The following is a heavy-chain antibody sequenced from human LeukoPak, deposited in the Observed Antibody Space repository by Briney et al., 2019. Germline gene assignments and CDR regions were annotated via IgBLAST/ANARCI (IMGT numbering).Heavy chain of an antibody. CDR2: IYTSGST. V-gene: IGHV4-4*07. D-gene: IGHD6-13*01. Sequence: SETLSLTCTVSGGFISGYYWSWIRQPAGKGPEWIGRIYTSGSTNYNPSLKSRVTISVDTSKNQFSLKLSSVTAADTAVYYCASLAAAGTGGYYYYYMDVWGKGTTVTVSS. CDR3: ASLAAAGTGGYYYYYMDV. J-gene: IGHJ6*03. CDR1: GGFISGYY.